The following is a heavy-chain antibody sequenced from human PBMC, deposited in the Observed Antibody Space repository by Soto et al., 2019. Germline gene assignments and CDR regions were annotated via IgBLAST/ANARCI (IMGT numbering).Heavy chain of an antibody. CDR2: IYYSGST. D-gene: IGHD3-10*01. J-gene: IGHJ4*02. CDR3: ARVPAQTRGLDY. CDR1: GVSVSSGSYY. V-gene: IGHV4-61*01. Sequence: SETLSLTCTVSGVSVSSGSYYWSWIRQPPGKGLEWIGYIYYSGSTNYNPSLKSRVTISVDTSKNQFSLKLSSVTAADTAVYYCARVPAQTRGLDYWGQGTLVTVSS.